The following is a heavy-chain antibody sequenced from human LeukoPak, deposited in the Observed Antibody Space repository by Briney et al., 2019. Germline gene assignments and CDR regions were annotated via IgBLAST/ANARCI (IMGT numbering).Heavy chain of an antibody. Sequence: IPSETLSLTCAVSGASINSGDYSWTWIRQPPGKGLEWIGYVYHTGSTYYNPSLKSRVTISVDRSKNQFSLKLTSVTAADTAVYYCASLWFGDTRYGMDVWGQGTTVTVSS. J-gene: IGHJ6*02. CDR1: GASINSGDYS. CDR3: ASLWFGDTRYGMDV. V-gene: IGHV4-30-2*01. CDR2: VYHTGST. D-gene: IGHD3-10*01.